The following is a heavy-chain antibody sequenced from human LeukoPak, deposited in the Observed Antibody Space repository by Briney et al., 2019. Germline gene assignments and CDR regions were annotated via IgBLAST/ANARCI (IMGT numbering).Heavy chain of an antibody. CDR3: APLSYCSSTSCSDY. D-gene: IGHD2-2*01. Sequence: GGSLRLSCTSSGITFNKYIMHWVRQAPGKGLEWVAVISYDGSNKYYADSVKGRFTISRDNSKNTLYLQMNSLRAEDTAAYYCAPLSYCSSTSCSDYWGQGTLVTVSS. V-gene: IGHV3-30*03. CDR1: GITFNKYI. J-gene: IGHJ4*02. CDR2: ISYDGSNK.